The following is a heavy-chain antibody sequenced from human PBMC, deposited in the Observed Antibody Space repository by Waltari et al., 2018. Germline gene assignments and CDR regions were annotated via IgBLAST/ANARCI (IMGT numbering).Heavy chain of an antibody. V-gene: IGHV3-23*03. CDR2: IYSGGST. Sequence: EVQLLESGGGLVQPGGSLRLSCAASGFTLSSYAMSWVRQAPGKGLEWVSVIYSGGSTYYADSVKGRFTISRDNSKNTLYLQMNSLRAEDTAVYYCAKRGAPAATRSYYMDVWGKGTTVTVSS. CDR1: GFTLSSYA. D-gene: IGHD2-2*01. J-gene: IGHJ6*03. CDR3: AKRGAPAATRSYYMDV.